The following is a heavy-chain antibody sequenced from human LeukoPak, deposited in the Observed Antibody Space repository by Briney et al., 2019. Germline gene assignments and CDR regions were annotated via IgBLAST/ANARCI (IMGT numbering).Heavy chain of an antibody. Sequence: SETLSLTCTVSGGSISSSSYYWGWIRQPPGKGLEWIGSIYYSGSTYYNPSLKSRVTISVDTSKNQFSLKLSSVTAADTAVYYCARLEIWRQYPREWGQGTLVTVSS. D-gene: IGHD5-24*01. CDR3: ARLEIWRQYPRE. V-gene: IGHV4-39*07. CDR2: IYYSGST. CDR1: GGSISSSSYY. J-gene: IGHJ4*02.